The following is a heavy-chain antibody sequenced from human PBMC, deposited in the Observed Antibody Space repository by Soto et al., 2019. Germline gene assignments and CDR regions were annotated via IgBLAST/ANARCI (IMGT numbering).Heavy chain of an antibody. CDR2: INPTTGST. CDR3: ARGVSITASGCGPIY. D-gene: IGHD3-10*01. Sequence: AASVKVSCKASGYSFTNYFIYWVRQAPGQGLEWMGVINPTTGSTGYARKFQGGATMTRDTSTSTVYMELSSLSSEDTAVYYCARGVSITASGCGPIYWGPGTLVTVSS. CDR1: GYSFTNYF. V-gene: IGHV1-46*03. J-gene: IGHJ4*02.